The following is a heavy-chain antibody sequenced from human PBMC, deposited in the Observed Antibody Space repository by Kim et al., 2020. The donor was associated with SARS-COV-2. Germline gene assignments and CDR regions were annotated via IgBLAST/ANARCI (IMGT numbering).Heavy chain of an antibody. D-gene: IGHD1-20*01. V-gene: IGHV1-3*01. Sequence: ASVKVSCKASGYTFTSYAMHWVRQAPGQRLEWMGWINAGNGNTKYSQKFQGRVTITRDTSASTAYMELSSLRSEDTAVYYCASCSITGKSYYYYGMDVWGQGTTVTVSS. CDR1: GYTFTSYA. J-gene: IGHJ6*02. CDR3: ASCSITGKSYYYYGMDV. CDR2: INAGNGNT.